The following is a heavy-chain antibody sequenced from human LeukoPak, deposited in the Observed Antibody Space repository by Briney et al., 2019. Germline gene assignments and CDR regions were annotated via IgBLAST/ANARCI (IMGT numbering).Heavy chain of an antibody. D-gene: IGHD2-15*01. Sequence: SVKVSCKASGGTFSSYAISWVRKAPGQGLEWMGRIIPILGIANYEQKFQGRVTITADKSTSTAYMELSSLRSEDTAVYYCARGPDISGYYYGMDVWGQGTTVTVSS. J-gene: IGHJ6*02. CDR2: IIPILGIA. CDR3: ARGPDISGYYYGMDV. V-gene: IGHV1-69*04. CDR1: GGTFSSYA.